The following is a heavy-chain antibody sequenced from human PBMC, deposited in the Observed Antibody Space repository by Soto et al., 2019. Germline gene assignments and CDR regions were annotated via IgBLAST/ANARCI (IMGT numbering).Heavy chain of an antibody. J-gene: IGHJ4*02. CDR2: IRGRACSGTG. Sequence: SLRLSCTAAGFTFGGYPMTWFRQAPGQGLEWVGFIRGRACSGTGEYAASVQGRFTISRDDSKNIVYLQMNSLKTEDSAVYFCIRGKGGYETSPHYFASWGRGTLVTVPS. CDR1: GFTFGGYP. CDR3: IRGKGGYETSPHYFAS. V-gene: IGHV3-49*03. D-gene: IGHD5-12*01.